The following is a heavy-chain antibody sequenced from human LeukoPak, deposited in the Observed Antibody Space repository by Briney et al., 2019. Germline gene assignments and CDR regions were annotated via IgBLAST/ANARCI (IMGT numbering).Heavy chain of an antibody. CDR2: INPNSGGT. Sequence: ASVKVSCKASGYTFTGYYMHWVRQAPGQGLEWMGWINPNSGGTNYAQKFQGRVTMTRDTSTSTAYMELSRLRSDDTAVYYCARDSNLRLGEFSYFDCWGQGTLVTVSS. CDR1: GYTFTGYY. D-gene: IGHD3-16*02. CDR3: ARDSNLRLGEFSYFDC. V-gene: IGHV1-2*02. J-gene: IGHJ4*02.